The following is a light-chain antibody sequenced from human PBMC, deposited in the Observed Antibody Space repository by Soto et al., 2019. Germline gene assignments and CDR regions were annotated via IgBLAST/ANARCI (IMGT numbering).Light chain of an antibody. CDR1: QGISSY. CDR2: AAS. Sequence: DIQMTQSPSSLSASVGDRVTITCRASQGISSYLAWYQQKPGKAPKLLIYAASTLQSGVPSRFSGSGSGTDFTLTISSLQPDDFATYYCQQYTTYFRTFGQGTKVDI. V-gene: IGKV1-9*01. J-gene: IGKJ1*01. CDR3: QQYTTYFRT.